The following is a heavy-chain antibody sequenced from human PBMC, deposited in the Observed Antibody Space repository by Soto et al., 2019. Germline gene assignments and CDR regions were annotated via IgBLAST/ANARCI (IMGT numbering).Heavy chain of an antibody. CDR2: ISGSGGST. V-gene: IGHV3-23*01. J-gene: IGHJ6*03. CDR3: AKAAGYCSGGSCYYYYMDV. D-gene: IGHD2-15*01. Sequence: VSAISGSGGSTSFADSVKGRFTISRDNSKNTLYLQMTSLRAEDTAVYYCAKAAGYCSGGSCYYYYMDVWGKGTTVTVS.